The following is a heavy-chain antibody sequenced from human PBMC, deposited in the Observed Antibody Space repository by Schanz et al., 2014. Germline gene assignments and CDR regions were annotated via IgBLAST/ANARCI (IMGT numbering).Heavy chain of an antibody. CDR1: GFTVSSDH. D-gene: IGHD2-15*01. CDR2: IYASGAT. J-gene: IGHJ4*02. V-gene: IGHV3-66*01. Sequence: EVQLVESGGGFVQPGGSLGLSCVVSGFTVSSDHMSWVRQAPGKGLEWVSTIYASGATYYADSVKRRFTVSRDNSKNTVYLQMNRLRAEDTAVYYCARDRGYCSGGSCLTFDYWGQGTLVTVSS. CDR3: ARDRGYCSGGSCLTFDY.